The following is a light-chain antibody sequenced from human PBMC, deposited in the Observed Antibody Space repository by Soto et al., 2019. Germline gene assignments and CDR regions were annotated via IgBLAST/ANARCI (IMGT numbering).Light chain of an antibody. Sequence: EIVLTQSPATLSLSPGEGATLSCRASQSVSNYLAWYQQKPGQAPRLLIYDASKRATGIPARFSGSGSGTDFTLTISSLEPEDFEIYYCQHRSNWPLTFGGGTKVDIK. CDR1: QSVSNY. CDR2: DAS. V-gene: IGKV3-11*01. CDR3: QHRSNWPLT. J-gene: IGKJ4*01.